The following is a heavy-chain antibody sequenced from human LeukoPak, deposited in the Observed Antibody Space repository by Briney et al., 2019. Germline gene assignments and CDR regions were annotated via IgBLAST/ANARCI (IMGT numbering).Heavy chain of an antibody. V-gene: IGHV4-59*01. CDR2: IYYSGST. Sequence: SETLSLTRTVSGGSISSYYWSWIRQPPGKGLEWIGYIYYSGSTNYNPSLKSRVTISVDTSKNQFSLKLSSVTAAGTAVYYCARVSAAAGRGFDYWGQGTLVTVSS. J-gene: IGHJ4*02. CDR3: ARVSAAAGRGFDY. D-gene: IGHD6-13*01. CDR1: GGSISSYY.